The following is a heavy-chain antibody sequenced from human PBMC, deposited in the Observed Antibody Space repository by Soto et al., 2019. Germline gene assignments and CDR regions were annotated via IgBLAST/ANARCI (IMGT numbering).Heavy chain of an antibody. Sequence: QVQLVQSGAEVKKPGSSVKVSCKASGGTFSSYIIAWVRQAPGQGFEWMGGVIPLFNTSNYARKFQGRVTITADESTSTAYMELSILTSDDTAVFYYAVGDHYYDSSGYYFDYWGQGTLVTVSS. CDR2: VIPLFNTS. CDR3: AVGDHYYDSSGYYFDY. J-gene: IGHJ4*02. D-gene: IGHD3-22*01. CDR1: GGTFSSYI. V-gene: IGHV1-69*01.